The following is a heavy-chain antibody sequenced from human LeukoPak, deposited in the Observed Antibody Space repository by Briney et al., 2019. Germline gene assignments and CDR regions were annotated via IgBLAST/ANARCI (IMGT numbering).Heavy chain of an antibody. J-gene: IGHJ4*02. CDR3: ANGAAAGTPTIGDY. Sequence: PGGSLRLSCAGSGFSFSSYGMHWVRQAPGKGLEWMAFIRSDGSNKYYADSVRGRFTISRDNFKNTLYLQMNSLRTEDTAVYYCANGAAAGTPTIGDYWGQGTLVTVSS. V-gene: IGHV3-30*02. CDR1: GFSFSSYG. CDR2: IRSDGSNK. D-gene: IGHD6-13*01.